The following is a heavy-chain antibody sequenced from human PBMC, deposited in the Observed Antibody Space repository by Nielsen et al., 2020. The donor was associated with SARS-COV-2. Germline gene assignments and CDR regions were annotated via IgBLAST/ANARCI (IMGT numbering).Heavy chain of an antibody. D-gene: IGHD3-16*01. CDR3: VRERPHGPYDYIDY. J-gene: IGHJ4*02. CDR1: GFIVSSKY. CDR2: FYSGGTT. V-gene: IGHV3-53*01. Sequence: GGSLRLSCAASGFIVSSKYMNWVRQAPGKGLEWVSVFYSGGTTLYADSVKGRFIISRDNSRNTLYLQMNSLRAEDTAVYYCVRERPHGPYDYIDYWGQGTLVTVSS.